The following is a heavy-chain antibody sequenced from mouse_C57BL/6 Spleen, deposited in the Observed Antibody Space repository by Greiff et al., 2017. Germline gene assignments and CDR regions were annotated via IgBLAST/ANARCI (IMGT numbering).Heavy chain of an antibody. CDR1: GYSITSGYY. D-gene: IGHD2-4*01. Sequence: ESGPGLVKPSQSLSLTCSVTGYSITSGYYWNWIRQFPGNKLEWMGYISYDGSNNYNPSLKNRISITRDTSKNQFFLKLNSVTTEDTATYYCARGSYYEGYFDYWGQGTTLTVSS. CDR3: ARGSYYEGYFDY. CDR2: ISYDGSN. J-gene: IGHJ2*01. V-gene: IGHV3-6*01.